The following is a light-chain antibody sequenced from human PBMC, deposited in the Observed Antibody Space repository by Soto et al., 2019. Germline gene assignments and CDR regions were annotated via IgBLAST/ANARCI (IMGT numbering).Light chain of an antibody. Sequence: EIVLTQSPGTLSLSPGERATLSCRASQSVSSSYLAWYQQKPGQAPRLLIYGASSGATGIPDRFSGSGSGTAFTLTISRLEPEDFALYYCQQYGSSPYTFGQGTKLEIK. J-gene: IGKJ2*01. CDR3: QQYGSSPYT. CDR2: GAS. CDR1: QSVSSSY. V-gene: IGKV3-20*01.